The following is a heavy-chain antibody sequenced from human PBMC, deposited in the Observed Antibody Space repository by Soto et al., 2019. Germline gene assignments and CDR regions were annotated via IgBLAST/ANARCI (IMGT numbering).Heavy chain of an antibody. CDR1: GYTFTTYF. CDR2: IFPGSGGT. CDR3: AREWQRGTDY. V-gene: IGHV1-2*02. J-gene: IGHJ4*02. D-gene: IGHD6-25*01. Sequence: QVQLVQSGAELVKPGAAVKVSFKASGYTFTTYFLHWVRQDPGQGLELLGWIFPGSGGTNYAQKFQGRVTMARDTSIKTAYMELSRLTSDDAGVYYCAREWQRGTDYWGQGALITVSS.